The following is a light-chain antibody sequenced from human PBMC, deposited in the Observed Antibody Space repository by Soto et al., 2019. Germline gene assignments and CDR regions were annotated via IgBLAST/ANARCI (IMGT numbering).Light chain of an antibody. J-gene: IGKJ4*01. V-gene: IGKV3-15*01. CDR2: GAS. CDR3: QQYDNGLT. CDR1: RRVAGN. Sequence: EIVMTQSPATLSVSPGERATLSCRASRRVAGNLAWYLQKPGQAPRLLIYGASTRATGIPARFSGSGSGTEFTLPISGLQSDDSAFYYCQQYDNGLTSGGGPKGKIK.